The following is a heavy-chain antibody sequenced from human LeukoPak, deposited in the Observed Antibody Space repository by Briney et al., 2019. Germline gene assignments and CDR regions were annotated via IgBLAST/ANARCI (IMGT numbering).Heavy chain of an antibody. CDR2: INPSRIGT. J-gene: IGHJ4*02. CDR3: SGDEIATTTPFLY. Sequence: TSLKLSCKASGYTFTGYYMHWGRQAPGQGLEWMSWINPSRIGTTSAQKLQCRVAMTRDTSISTTYIELSRLISDHTAVSYFSGDEIATTTPFLYWGQGTLVSVSS. D-gene: IGHD5-24*01. V-gene: IGHV1-2*02. CDR1: GYTFTGYY.